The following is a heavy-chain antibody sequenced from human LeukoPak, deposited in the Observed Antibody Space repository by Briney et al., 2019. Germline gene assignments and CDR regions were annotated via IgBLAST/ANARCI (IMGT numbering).Heavy chain of an antibody. V-gene: IGHV3-53*04. CDR2: IYSGGST. J-gene: IGHJ4*02. Sequence: PGGSLRLSCAASGFTVSSNYMSWVRQAPGKGLEWVSVIYSGGSTYYADSVKGRFTISRHNSKNTLYLQMNSLRAEDTAVYYCARSDYYDIFDYWGQGTLVTVSP. D-gene: IGHD3-22*01. CDR3: ARSDYYDIFDY. CDR1: GFTVSSNY.